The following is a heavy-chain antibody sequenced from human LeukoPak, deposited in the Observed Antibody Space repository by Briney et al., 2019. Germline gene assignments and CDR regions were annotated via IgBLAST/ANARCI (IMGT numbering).Heavy chain of an antibody. CDR2: IWYDGSNK. V-gene: IGHV3-33*01. Sequence: TGGSLRLSCAASGFTFSSYGMHWVRQAPGKGLEWVAVIWYDGSNKYYVDSVKGRFTISRDNSKNTLYLQMNSLRAEDTAVYYCARVSGTVAGPFDYWGQGTLVTVSS. CDR3: ARVSGTVAGPFDY. J-gene: IGHJ4*02. D-gene: IGHD6-19*01. CDR1: GFTFSSYG.